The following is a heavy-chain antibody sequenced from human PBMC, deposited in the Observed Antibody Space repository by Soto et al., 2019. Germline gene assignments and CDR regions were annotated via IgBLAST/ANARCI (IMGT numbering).Heavy chain of an antibody. D-gene: IGHD3-3*01. Sequence: PWGSLRLSCAASGFTFSSDAMSWVRQAPGKGQEWVSASSGSGGSTYYADSVKGRFTISRDNSKNTLYLQMNSLRAEDTAVSYFAKVSTFEVAIPFDYWGQGTLVTVSS. CDR1: GFTFSSDA. J-gene: IGHJ4*02. CDR2: SSGSGGST. CDR3: AKVSTFEVAIPFDY. V-gene: IGHV3-23*01.